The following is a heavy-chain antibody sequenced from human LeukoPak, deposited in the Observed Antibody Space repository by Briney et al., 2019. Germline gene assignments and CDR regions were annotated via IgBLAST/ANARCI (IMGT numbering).Heavy chain of an antibody. CDR1: GYTFTSYG. J-gene: IGHJ5*02. CDR3: ARDYDFWSGYPNWFDP. D-gene: IGHD3-3*01. V-gene: IGHV1-18*01. CDR2: ITTYSGNT. Sequence: GASVKVSCKASGYTFTSYGISWVRQAPGQGLEWMGWITTYSGNTNYAQKLQGRVTMTTDSSTSTAYMELRSLRSDDTAVYYCARDYDFWSGYPNWFDPWGQGTLVTISS.